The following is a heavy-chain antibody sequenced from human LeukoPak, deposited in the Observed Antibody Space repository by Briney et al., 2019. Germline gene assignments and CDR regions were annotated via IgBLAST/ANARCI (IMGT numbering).Heavy chain of an antibody. V-gene: IGHV1-2*06. CDR2: INPNSGGT. D-gene: IGHD3-10*01. CDR1: GYTFTGYY. J-gene: IGHJ4*02. Sequence: ASVKVSCKASGYTFTGYYMHWVRQAPGQELEWMGRINPNSGGTNYAQKFQGRVTMTRDTSISTAYMELSRLRSDDTAVYYCARTMVRGDSDYWGQGTLVTVSS. CDR3: ARTMVRGDSDY.